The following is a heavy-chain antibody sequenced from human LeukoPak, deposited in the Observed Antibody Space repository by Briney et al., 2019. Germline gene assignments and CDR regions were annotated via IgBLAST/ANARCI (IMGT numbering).Heavy chain of an antibody. CDR1: GFTISDHY. J-gene: IGHJ4*02. V-gene: IGHV3-72*01. D-gene: IGHD3-22*01. Sequence: PGGSLRLSCAASGFTISDHYMDWVRQAPGKGLEWVGRTRNKANRYTTEYAASVKGRFTISRDDSKNSLYLQMNSLKTDDTAVYYCARAGGYYSTGDYWGQGTLVTVSS. CDR3: ARAGGYYSTGDY. CDR2: TRNKANRYTT.